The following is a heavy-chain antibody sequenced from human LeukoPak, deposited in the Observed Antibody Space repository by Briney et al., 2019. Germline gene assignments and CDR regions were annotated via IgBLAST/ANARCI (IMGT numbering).Heavy chain of an antibody. CDR2: IYHSGST. CDR1: GGSISSYY. Sequence: SETLSLTCTVSGGSISSYYWSWIRQPPGKGLEWIGYIYHSGSTYYNPSLKSRVTISVDRSKNQFSPKLSSVTAADTAVYYCARLTAMVSYYFDYWGQGTLVTVSS. J-gene: IGHJ4*02. D-gene: IGHD5-18*01. CDR3: ARLTAMVSYYFDY. V-gene: IGHV4-59*12.